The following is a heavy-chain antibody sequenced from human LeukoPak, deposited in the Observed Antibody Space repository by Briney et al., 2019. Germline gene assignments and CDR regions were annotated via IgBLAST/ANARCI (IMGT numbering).Heavy chain of an antibody. D-gene: IGHD3-10*01. V-gene: IGHV3-23*01. CDR1: GFTFSSYG. CDR2: TSGSGGST. Sequence: GGSLRLSCAASGFTFSSYGMSWVRQAPGKGLEWVSATSGSGGSTYYADSVKGRFTISRDNSKNTLYLQMNSLRAEDTAVYYCAKGAPSDLWFGELLTPFDYWGQGTLVTVSS. CDR3: AKGAPSDLWFGELLTPFDY. J-gene: IGHJ4*02.